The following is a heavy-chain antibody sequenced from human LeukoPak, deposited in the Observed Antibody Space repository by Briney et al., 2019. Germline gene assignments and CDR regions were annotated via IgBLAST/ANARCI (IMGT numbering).Heavy chain of an antibody. CDR2: IYYSGST. CDR1: GGSISSSSYY. Sequence: SETLSLTCTVSGGSISSSSYYWGWIRQPPGKGLEWIGSIYYSGSTYYNPSLKSRVTISVDTSKNQFSLKLSSVTATDTAVYYCVRSDGYCSSTSCYNVGAFDIWGQGTMVTVSS. CDR3: VRSDGYCSSTSCYNVGAFDI. D-gene: IGHD2-2*02. J-gene: IGHJ3*02. V-gene: IGHV4-39*07.